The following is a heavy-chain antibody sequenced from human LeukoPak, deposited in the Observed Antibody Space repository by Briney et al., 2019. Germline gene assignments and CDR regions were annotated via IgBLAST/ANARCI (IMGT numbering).Heavy chain of an antibody. CDR1: GFTVSSNY. Sequence: GGSLRLSCAASGFTVSSNYMSWVRQAPGKGLEWVSVIYSGGSTYYADSVKGRFTISRDNSKNTLYLQMNSLRAEDTAVYYCAKDQKIAARRSHFDYWGQGTLVTVSS. CDR2: IYSGGST. J-gene: IGHJ4*02. V-gene: IGHV3-53*05. CDR3: AKDQKIAARRSHFDY. D-gene: IGHD6-6*01.